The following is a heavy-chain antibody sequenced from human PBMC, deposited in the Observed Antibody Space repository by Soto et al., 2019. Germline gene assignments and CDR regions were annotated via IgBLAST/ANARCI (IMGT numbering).Heavy chain of an antibody. V-gene: IGHV1-18*01. Sequence: QVHLVQSGVEVKKPGASVKVSCKASGYNFINYGITWVRQAPGQGLEWMGWIRVHKGNTNYAQKFQGRVTMTTDTSTNQAYMELRSLRPDDTAVYYCVRDLDGSGSYYPDYWGPGTLVIVSS. CDR1: GYNFINYG. CDR3: VRDLDGSGSYYPDY. CDR2: IRVHKGNT. J-gene: IGHJ4*02. D-gene: IGHD3-10*01.